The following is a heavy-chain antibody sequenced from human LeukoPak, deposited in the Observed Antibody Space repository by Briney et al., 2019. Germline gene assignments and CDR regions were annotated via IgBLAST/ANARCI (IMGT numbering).Heavy chain of an antibody. V-gene: IGHV3-13*01. J-gene: IGHJ4*02. CDR2: IASTGDT. D-gene: IGHD2-21*01. CDR1: GFTFSGFD. CDR3: VRGGHIGFDY. Sequence: GGSLRLSCAASGFTFSGFDMHWVRQPTGRGLEWVSSIASTGDTYYLASVRGRFTISRENAKNSLYLQMNSLRAGDTAVYYCVRGGHIGFDYWGQGTLVTVSS.